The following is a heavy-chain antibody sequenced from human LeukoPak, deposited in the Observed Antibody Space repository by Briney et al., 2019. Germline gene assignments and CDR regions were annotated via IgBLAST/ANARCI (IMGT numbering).Heavy chain of an antibody. Sequence: GGSLRLSCAASGFTFSSYSMAWVRQAPGKGLEWVSSISRSRSNTYYADSVKGRFTISRDNAKNSLYLQMNSLRAEDTAVYYCARDGVATFPYYYYYYYMDVWGKGTTVTVSS. J-gene: IGHJ6*03. CDR2: ISRSRSNT. V-gene: IGHV3-21*01. D-gene: IGHD5-12*01. CDR3: ARDGVATFPYYYYYYYMDV. CDR1: GFTFSSYS.